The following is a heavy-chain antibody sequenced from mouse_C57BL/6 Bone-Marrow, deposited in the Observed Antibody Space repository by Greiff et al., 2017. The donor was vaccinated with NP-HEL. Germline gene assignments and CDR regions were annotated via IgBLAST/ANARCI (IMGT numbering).Heavy chain of an antibody. CDR3: ARGSYYAMDY. CDR2: IDPSDSYT. V-gene: IGHV1-59*01. Sequence: QVQLQQPGAELVRPGTSVKLSCKASGYTFTSYWMHWVKQRPGQGLEWIGVIDPSDSYTNYNQKFQGKATLTVDTSASTAYMPLSSLTSEDSAVYYCARGSYYAMDYWGQGTSVTVSS. J-gene: IGHJ4*01. CDR1: GYTFTSYW.